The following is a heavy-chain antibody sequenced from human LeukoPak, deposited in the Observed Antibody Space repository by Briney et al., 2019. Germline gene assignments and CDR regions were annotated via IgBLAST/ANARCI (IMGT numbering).Heavy chain of an antibody. D-gene: IGHD5-18*01. J-gene: IGHJ3*02. CDR3: AKGTWIQLWRDAFDI. Sequence: PGRSLRLSCAASGFTFSSYGMHWVRQAPGKGLEWVAVISYDGSNKYYADSVKGRFTISRDNSKNTLYLQMNSLRAEDTAVYYCAKGTWIQLWRDAFDIWGQGTMVTVPS. CDR2: ISYDGSNK. V-gene: IGHV3-30*18. CDR1: GFTFSSYG.